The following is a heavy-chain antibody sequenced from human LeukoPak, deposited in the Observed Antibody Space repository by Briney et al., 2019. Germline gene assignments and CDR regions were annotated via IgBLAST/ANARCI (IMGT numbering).Heavy chain of an antibody. V-gene: IGHV1-8*01. J-gene: IGHJ5*02. D-gene: IGHD3-3*01. Sequence: GASVKVSCKASGYTFTSYDINWVRQATGHGLEWMGWMNPNSGNTGYAQKFQGRVSMTRNTSISTAYMELSSLRSEDTAVYYCARGRGITIFGVVIIGQNWFDPWGQGTLVTVSS. CDR1: GYTFTSYD. CDR3: ARGRGITIFGVVIIGQNWFDP. CDR2: MNPNSGNT.